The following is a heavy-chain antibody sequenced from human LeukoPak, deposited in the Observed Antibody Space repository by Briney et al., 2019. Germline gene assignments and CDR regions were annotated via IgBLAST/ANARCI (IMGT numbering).Heavy chain of an antibody. D-gene: IGHD3-3*01. V-gene: IGHV3-23*01. J-gene: IGHJ5*02. CDR3: AKEVVEYYDFWSGYYADNWFDP. CDR2: ISGSGGST. CDR1: GFTFSSYA. Sequence: GGSLRLSCAASGFTFSSYAMSWVRQAPGKGLEWVSAISGSGGSTYYADSVKGRFTISRDNSKNTLYLQMNSLRAEDTAVYYCAKEVVEYYDFWSGYYADNWFDPWGQGTLVTVSS.